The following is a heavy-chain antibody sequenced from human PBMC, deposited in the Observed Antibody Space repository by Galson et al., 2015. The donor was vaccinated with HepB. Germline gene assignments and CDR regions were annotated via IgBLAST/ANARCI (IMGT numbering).Heavy chain of an antibody. Sequence: SVKVSCKASGYTFTGYYMHWVRQAPGQGLEWMGWINPNSGGTNYAQKFQGRVTMTRDTSISTAYMELSRLRSDDTAVYYCARAGDITYCGGDCVPYDAFDIWGQGTMVTVSS. J-gene: IGHJ3*02. D-gene: IGHD2-21*01. V-gene: IGHV1-2*02. CDR1: GYTFTGYY. CDR3: ARAGDITYCGGDCVPYDAFDI. CDR2: INPNSGGT.